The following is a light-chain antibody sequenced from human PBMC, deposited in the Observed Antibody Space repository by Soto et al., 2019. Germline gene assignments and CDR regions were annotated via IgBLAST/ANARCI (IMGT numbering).Light chain of an antibody. CDR2: GAS. CDR3: QQYNKWPLT. CDR1: QSVGSN. Sequence: EIVMTQSPATLSVSPGERATLSCRASQSVGSNLAWYQQKPGQAPRLLIYGASTRATGIPVRFSGSGSGTEFTVTISSLQSEDFAVYHCQQYNKWPLTFGGGTKVEIK. J-gene: IGKJ4*01. V-gene: IGKV3-15*01.